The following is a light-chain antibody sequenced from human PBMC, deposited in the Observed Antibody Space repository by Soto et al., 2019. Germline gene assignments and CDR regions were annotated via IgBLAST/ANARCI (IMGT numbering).Light chain of an antibody. CDR3: SSYTSSSTL. CDR1: SSDVGGYNY. J-gene: IGLJ1*01. V-gene: IGLV2-14*01. CDR2: DVS. Sequence: QSVLSQPASLSGSPGQSISISCTGTSSDVGGYNYVSWYQQHPGKAPKLMIYDVSNRPSGVSNRFSGSKSGNTASLTISGLQAEDEADYYCSSYTSSSTLFGTGTKVT.